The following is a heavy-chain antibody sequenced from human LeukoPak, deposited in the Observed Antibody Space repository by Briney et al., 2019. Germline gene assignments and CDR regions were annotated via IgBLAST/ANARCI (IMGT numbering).Heavy chain of an antibody. CDR3: AKDRRHRDGFDF. V-gene: IGHV4-59*13. CDR2: VFYSGNT. Sequence: SETLSLTCTVSGGSISSFYWNWIRQPPGKGLEWVGYVFYSGNTNYNPSLGSRVTISEDTSKNQFSLNLNSLTAADTAIYYCAKDRRHRDGFDFWGQGTMVTVSS. J-gene: IGHJ3*01. D-gene: IGHD6-25*01. CDR1: GGSISSFY.